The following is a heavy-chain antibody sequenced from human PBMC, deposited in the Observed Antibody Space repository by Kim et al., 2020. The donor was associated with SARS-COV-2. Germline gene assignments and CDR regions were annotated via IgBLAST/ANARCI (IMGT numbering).Heavy chain of an antibody. CDR1: GFTFSSYG. V-gene: IGHV3-30*18. CDR2: ISYDGSNK. D-gene: IGHD5-18*01. CDR3: AKDLEDTGAY. Sequence: GGSLRLSCAASGFTFSSYGMHWVRQAPGKGLEWVAVISYDGSNKYYADSVKGRFTISRDNSKNTLYLQMNSLRAEDTAVYYCAKDLEDTGAYWSQGTLVTVSS. J-gene: IGHJ4*02.